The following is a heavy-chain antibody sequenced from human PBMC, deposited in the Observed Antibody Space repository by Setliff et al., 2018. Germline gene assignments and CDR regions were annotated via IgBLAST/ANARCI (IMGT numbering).Heavy chain of an antibody. J-gene: IGHJ4*02. CDR2: KYYSGST. Sequence: SETLSLTCTVSGSSFSSYSWSWIRQPPGKGLEWIGYKYYSGSTNSNPSLKSRVTISVDTSKNQFSLKLSSVTAADTAVYYCARWRVRESWGQGTLVTVSS. CDR1: GSSFSSYS. CDR3: ARWRVRES. D-gene: IGHD3-16*02. V-gene: IGHV4-59*08.